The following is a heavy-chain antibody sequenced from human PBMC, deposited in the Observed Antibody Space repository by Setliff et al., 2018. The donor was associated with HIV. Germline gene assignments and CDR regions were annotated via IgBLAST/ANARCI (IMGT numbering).Heavy chain of an antibody. CDR2: FIPIFDTA. Sequence: SVKVSCKASGGALSSYAITWVRQAPGQGLEWMGGFIPIFDTAKYAQKFQGRLTITRDDSTNTAYMELGSLRSEDTAVYYCARGIGLIREDFYYYTDVWGKGTTVTVSS. V-gene: IGHV1-69*05. CDR3: ARGIGLIREDFYYYTDV. CDR1: GGALSSYA. J-gene: IGHJ6*03. D-gene: IGHD6-13*01.